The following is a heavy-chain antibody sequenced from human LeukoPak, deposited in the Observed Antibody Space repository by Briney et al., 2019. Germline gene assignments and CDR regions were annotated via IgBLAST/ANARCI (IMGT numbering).Heavy chain of an antibody. D-gene: IGHD4-17*01. J-gene: IGHJ3*02. CDR3: ARDLQADDYGEDGPGAFDI. Sequence: ASVKVSCKASGYTFTSYYMHWVRQAPGQGLEWMGIINPSGGSTSYAQKFQGRVTMTRDTSTSTVYMELSSLRSEDTAVYYCARDLQADDYGEDGPGAFDIWGQGTKVTVSS. CDR2: INPSGGST. V-gene: IGHV1-46*01. CDR1: GYTFTSYY.